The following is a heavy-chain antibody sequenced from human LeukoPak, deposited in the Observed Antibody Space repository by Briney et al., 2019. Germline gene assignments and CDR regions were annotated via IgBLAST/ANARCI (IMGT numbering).Heavy chain of an antibody. CDR3: AKDKGRIGPYAFDI. Sequence: GGSLRLSCAASGFTLDDYAMHWVRQAPGKGLEWVSGISWNSGSIGYADSVKGRFTISRDNAKNSLYLQMNSLRAEDMALYYCAKDKGRIGPYAFDIWGQGTMVTVSS. J-gene: IGHJ3*02. V-gene: IGHV3-9*03. CDR2: ISWNSGSI. D-gene: IGHD2/OR15-2a*01. CDR1: GFTLDDYA.